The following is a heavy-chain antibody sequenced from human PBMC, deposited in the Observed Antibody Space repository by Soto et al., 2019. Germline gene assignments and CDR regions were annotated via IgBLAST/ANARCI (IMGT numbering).Heavy chain of an antibody. J-gene: IGHJ4*02. CDR2: ISSSGTIT. CDR3: ASHQRLICDS. Sequence: PGGSLRLSCAVSGFTFSNSDMSWVRQAPGKRLEWVSSISSSGTITTHADSVRGRFTIARDNSMNTLYLEMNSLRVEDTAVYYCASHQRLICDSWGQGTLVTVSS. V-gene: IGHV3-23*01. CDR1: GFTFSNSD. D-gene: IGHD3-16*01.